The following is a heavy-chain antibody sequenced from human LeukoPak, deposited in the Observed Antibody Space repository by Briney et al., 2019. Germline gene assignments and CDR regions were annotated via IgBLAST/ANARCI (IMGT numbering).Heavy chain of an antibody. Sequence: ASVKVSCKASGGTFSSYAISWVRQAPGQGLEWMGGIIPIFGTANYAQKFQGRVTITADESTSTAYMELSSLRSEDTAVYYCARVVLRYFDWLLTYFDYWGQGALVTVSS. D-gene: IGHD3-9*01. CDR3: ARVVLRYFDWLLTYFDY. CDR1: GGTFSSYA. J-gene: IGHJ4*02. CDR2: IIPIFGTA. V-gene: IGHV1-69*13.